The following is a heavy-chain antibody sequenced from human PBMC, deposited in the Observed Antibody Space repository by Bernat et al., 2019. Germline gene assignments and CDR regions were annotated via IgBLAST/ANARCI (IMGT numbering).Heavy chain of an antibody. J-gene: IGHJ2*01. CDR1: GFTFSSYS. CDR3: AREFMTLYWYFDL. CDR2: ISSSSSYI. V-gene: IGHV3-21*01. Sequence: VQLVESGGGVVQPGGSLRLSCAASGFTFSSYSMNWVRQAPGKGLEWVSSISSSSSYIYYADSVKGRFTISRDNAKNSLYLQMNSLRAEDAAVYYCAREFMTLYWYFDLWGRGTLVTVSS. D-gene: IGHD2-21*02.